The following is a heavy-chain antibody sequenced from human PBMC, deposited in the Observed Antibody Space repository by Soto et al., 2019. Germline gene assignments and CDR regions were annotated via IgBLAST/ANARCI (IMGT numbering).Heavy chain of an antibody. Sequence: PSETLSLTCAVYGGSLSGYYWSWIRQPPGKGLEWIGEVSQSGSTNYHPSLKSRVTTSVDTSNNQFSLNLSSMTAADTAVYFCARIPPGPRYFHHWGPGTLVTVS. CDR1: GGSLSGYY. J-gene: IGHJ1*01. V-gene: IGHV4-34*01. CDR3: ARIPPGPRYFHH. CDR2: VSQSGST.